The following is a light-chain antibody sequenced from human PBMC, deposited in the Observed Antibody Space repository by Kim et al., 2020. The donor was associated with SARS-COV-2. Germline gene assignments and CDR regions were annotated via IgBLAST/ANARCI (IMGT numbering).Light chain of an antibody. Sequence: DILMTQSPSSLSASVGDRVTITCQASLDISGYLNWYQQKPGKAPKLLIYDASNLEIGVPSRFSGSGSGTDFTFTISSLQPEDVATYYCQQYNNLPPYTFGQGTKLEI. CDR1: LDISGY. J-gene: IGKJ2*01. CDR2: DAS. V-gene: IGKV1-33*01. CDR3: QQYNNLPPYT.